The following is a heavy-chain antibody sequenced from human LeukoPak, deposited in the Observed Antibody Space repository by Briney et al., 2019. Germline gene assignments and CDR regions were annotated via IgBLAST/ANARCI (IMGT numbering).Heavy chain of an antibody. Sequence: GGSLRLSCAASEFSVSTSYMSWVRQAPGKGLEWVSVIYFGGSTFYADSVKGRFTISRQNSENTLSLQMNSLRTEDTAVYYCARVRTSSPRLFDYWGQGTLVTVSS. J-gene: IGHJ4*02. V-gene: IGHV3-53*04. CDR3: ARVRTSSPRLFDY. CDR2: IYFGGST. CDR1: EFSVSTSY. D-gene: IGHD6-13*01.